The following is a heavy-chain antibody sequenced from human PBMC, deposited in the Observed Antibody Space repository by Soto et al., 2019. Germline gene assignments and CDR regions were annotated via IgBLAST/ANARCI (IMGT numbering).Heavy chain of an antibody. Sequence: CSVADVCIRRRGSSWSWIRQPPGKGLEWIGYIYHSGSTYYNPSLKSRVTISVDRSKNQFSLKLSSVTAADTAVYYCASGGALPRYYWGQGTLVPVSS. D-gene: IGHD3-10*01. CDR3: ASGGALPRYY. CDR2: IYHSGST. V-gene: IGHV4-30-2*01. CDR1: DVCIRRRGSS. J-gene: IGHJ4*02.